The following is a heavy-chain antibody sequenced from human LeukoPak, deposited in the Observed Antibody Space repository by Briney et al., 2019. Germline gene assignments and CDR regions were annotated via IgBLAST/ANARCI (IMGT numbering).Heavy chain of an antibody. CDR3: ARERIAAAFDP. V-gene: IGHV1-46*01. CDR1: GYTFTSYY. CDR2: INPSGGST. J-gene: IGHJ5*02. D-gene: IGHD6-13*01. Sequence: ASVKVSCKASGYTFTSYYMHWVRQAPGQGLEWMGIINPSGGSTSYAQKFQGRVTMTRDMSTSTVYMELSSLRSEDTAVYYCARERIAAAFDPWGQGTLVTVSS.